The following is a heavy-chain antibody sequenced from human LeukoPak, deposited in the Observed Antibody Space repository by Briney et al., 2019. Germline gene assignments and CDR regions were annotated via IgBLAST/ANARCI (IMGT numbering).Heavy chain of an antibody. CDR3: AKGYYDSSGYYFGDY. Sequence: PGGSLRLSCAASGFTFSSYAMSWVRQAPGKGLEWVSAISGSGGSTYYADSVKARFTISRDNSKNTLYLQMNSLRAEDTAVYYCAKGYYDSSGYYFGDYWGQGTLVTVSS. D-gene: IGHD3-22*01. V-gene: IGHV3-23*01. CDR1: GFTFSSYA. CDR2: ISGSGGST. J-gene: IGHJ4*02.